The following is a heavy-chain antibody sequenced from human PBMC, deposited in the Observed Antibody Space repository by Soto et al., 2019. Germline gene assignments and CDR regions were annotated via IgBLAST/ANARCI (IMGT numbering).Heavy chain of an antibody. CDR1: GGSISSSSYF. D-gene: IGHD3-10*01. CDR3: ARLEEYYGSGSYFDY. Sequence: QLQLQESGPGLVKPSETLSLTCTVSGGSISSSSYFWGWIRQPPGKGLEWIGSMYYSGSTYYNPSLKSRVTISVDRSKNQFSLKLTSVTAADTAVYYCARLEEYYGSGSYFDYWGQGTLVTVSS. J-gene: IGHJ4*02. CDR2: MYYSGST. V-gene: IGHV4-39*01.